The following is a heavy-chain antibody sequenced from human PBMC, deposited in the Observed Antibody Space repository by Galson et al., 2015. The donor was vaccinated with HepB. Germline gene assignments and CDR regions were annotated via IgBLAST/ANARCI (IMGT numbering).Heavy chain of an antibody. CDR1: GFTFSSYA. J-gene: IGHJ4*02. D-gene: IGHD3-3*01. CDR3: AREGRFLEWLFDY. V-gene: IGHV3-30-3*01. CDR2: ISYDGSNK. Sequence: SLRLSCAASGFTFSSYAMHWVRQAPGKGLEWVAVISYDGSNKYYADSVKGRFTISRDNSKNTLYLQMNSLRAEDTAVYYCAREGRFLEWLFDYWGQGTLVTVSS.